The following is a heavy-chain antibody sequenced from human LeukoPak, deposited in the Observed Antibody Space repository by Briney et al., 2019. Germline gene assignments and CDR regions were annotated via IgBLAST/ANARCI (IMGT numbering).Heavy chain of an antibody. V-gene: IGHV3-23*01. CDR3: AKARGTSGWFFDY. CDR1: GLIFSNYA. D-gene: IGHD6-19*01. Sequence: GGSLRLSCAASGLIFSNYAMNWGRQTPGKGLEWVSAISGGSGYTYDTDSVKGRFTISRDNAKNTMYLQMNSLRAEDTAIYYCAKARGTSGWFFDYWGQGTLVTVSS. J-gene: IGHJ4*02. CDR2: ISGGSGYT.